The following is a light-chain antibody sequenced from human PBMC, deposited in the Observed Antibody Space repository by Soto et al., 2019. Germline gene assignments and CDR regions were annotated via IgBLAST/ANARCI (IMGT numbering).Light chain of an antibody. V-gene: IGKV3-20*01. CDR1: QSVGSNY. Sequence: EFVLPQSPGTLSLSPGERATLSCRASQSVGSNYLAWYQQKPGQAPRLLIYGASSRATGIADRFSGSGSGTDFTLTISRLEPEDCALYYCQQYGYSPITFGQGTRLEIK. CDR3: QQYGYSPIT. J-gene: IGKJ5*01. CDR2: GAS.